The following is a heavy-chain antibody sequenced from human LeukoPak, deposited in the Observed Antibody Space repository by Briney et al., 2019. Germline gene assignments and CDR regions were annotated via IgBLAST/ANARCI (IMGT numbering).Heavy chain of an antibody. CDR1: GGTFSSYA. Sequence: SVKVSCKASGGTFSSYAISWVRQAPGQGLEWMGGIIPIFGTANYAQKFQGRVTITADESTSTAYMELSSLRSEDTAVYYCARGIPAVLTWGWFDPWGQGTLVTVSS. CDR2: IIPIFGTA. J-gene: IGHJ5*02. CDR3: ARGIPAVLTWGWFDP. V-gene: IGHV1-69*01. D-gene: IGHD6-13*01.